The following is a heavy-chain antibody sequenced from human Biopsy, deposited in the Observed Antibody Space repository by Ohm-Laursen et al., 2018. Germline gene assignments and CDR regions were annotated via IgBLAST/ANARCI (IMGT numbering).Heavy chain of an antibody. CDR2: ISSGGYR. CDR1: GDSISSGVYY. J-gene: IGHJ5*02. Sequence: TLSLTCTVSGDSISSGVYYWNWFRQHPEKGLEWIGYISSGGYRKYTPSLQSLITISMDTSRNQFSLRQNSVTSADTAVYYCARAPYVSGSFGWFDPWGQGIVVTVSS. D-gene: IGHD3-10*01. V-gene: IGHV4-31*01. CDR3: ARAPYVSGSFGWFDP.